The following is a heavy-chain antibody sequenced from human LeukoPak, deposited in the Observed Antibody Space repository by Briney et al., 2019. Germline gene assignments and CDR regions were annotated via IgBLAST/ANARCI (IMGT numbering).Heavy chain of an antibody. Sequence: GGSLRLSCAASGFTYSGNAMSWVRQAPGKGPEWVSSISGSGGSTYYSASVKGRFTISRDNSKNTLYLQMNSLRAEDAAVYYCAAAVYAFDFWGQGTMVTVSS. CDR3: AAAVYAFDF. V-gene: IGHV3-23*01. D-gene: IGHD2-8*01. CDR2: ISGSGGST. CDR1: GFTYSGNA. J-gene: IGHJ3*01.